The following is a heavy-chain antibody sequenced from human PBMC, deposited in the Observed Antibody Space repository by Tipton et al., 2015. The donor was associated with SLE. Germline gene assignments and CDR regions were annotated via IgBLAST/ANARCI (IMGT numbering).Heavy chain of an antibody. CDR1: SGSFSGYY. J-gene: IGHJ2*01. CDR2: INHSGST. V-gene: IGHV4-34*01. CDR3: ARDRRSAAGNHWYFDL. Sequence: TLSLTCAVYSGSFSGYYWSWIRQPPGKGLEWIGEINHSGSTNYNPSLKSRVTISVDASKNQFSLKLSSVTAADTAVYYCARDRRSAAGNHWYFDLWGRGTLVTVSS. D-gene: IGHD6-13*01.